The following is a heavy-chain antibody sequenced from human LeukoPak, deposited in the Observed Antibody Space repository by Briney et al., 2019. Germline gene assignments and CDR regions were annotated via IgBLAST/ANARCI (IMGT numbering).Heavy chain of an antibody. CDR3: AKGYCSSTSCYIHY. Sequence: PGRSLRLSCAASGFTFDDYAMHWVRQAPGKGLEWVSGISWNSGSIGYADSVKGRFTISRDNAKNSLYLQMNSLRAEDTALYYCAKGYCSSTSCYIHYWGQGTLVTVSS. CDR1: GFTFDDYA. D-gene: IGHD2-2*02. CDR2: ISWNSGSI. V-gene: IGHV3-9*01. J-gene: IGHJ4*02.